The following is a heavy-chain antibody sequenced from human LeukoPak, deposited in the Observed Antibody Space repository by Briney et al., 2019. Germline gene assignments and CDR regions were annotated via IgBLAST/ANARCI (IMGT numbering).Heavy chain of an antibody. CDR2: ISLNGGAT. Sequence: PGGSLRLSCAASGFTFSGYTMNWVRQAPGKGLEWVAGISLNGGATGYADSVKGRFTISRDNAKNFLYLQMNSLRAEDTALYYCVQSITMFIGWGQGTRVTVSS. CDR1: GFTFSGYT. J-gene: IGHJ4*02. CDR3: VQSITMFIG. D-gene: IGHD3-3*01. V-gene: IGHV3-20*04.